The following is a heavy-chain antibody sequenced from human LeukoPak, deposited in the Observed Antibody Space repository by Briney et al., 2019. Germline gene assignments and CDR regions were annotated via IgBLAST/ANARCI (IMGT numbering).Heavy chain of an antibody. CDR1: GFTFNNYW. D-gene: IGHD3-10*01. V-gene: IGHV3-9*01. Sequence: GGSLRLSCAASGFTFNNYWMTWVRQAPGKGLEWVSGISWNSGSIDYADSVKGRFTISRDNAKNSLYLQMNSLRAEDTALYYCAHGRSGNFDYWGQGTLVTVSS. J-gene: IGHJ4*02. CDR3: AHGRSGNFDY. CDR2: ISWNSGSI.